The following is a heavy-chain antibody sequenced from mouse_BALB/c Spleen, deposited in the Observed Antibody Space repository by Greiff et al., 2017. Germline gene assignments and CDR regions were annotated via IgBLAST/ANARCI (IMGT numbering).Heavy chain of an antibody. V-gene: IGHV5-6*03. CDR1: GFTFSSYA. CDR2: ISSGGSYT. D-gene: IGHD4-1*01. J-gene: IGHJ2*01. CDR3: ARRKLGDYFDY. Sequence: EVKLVESGGGLVKPGGSLKLSCAASGFTFSSYAMSWVRQTPDKRLEWVATISSGGSYTYYPDSVKGRFTISRDNAKNTLYLQMSSLKSEDTAMYYCARRKLGDYFDYWGQGTTLTVSS.